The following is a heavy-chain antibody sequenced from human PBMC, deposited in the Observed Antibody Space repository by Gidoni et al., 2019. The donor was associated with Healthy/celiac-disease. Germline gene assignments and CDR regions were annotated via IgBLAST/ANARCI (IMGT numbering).Heavy chain of an antibody. CDR3: ARDALGDFRWLQPLDAFDI. J-gene: IGHJ3*02. CDR1: GFTFSSYE. CDR2: ISSSGSTI. D-gene: IGHD5-12*01. Sequence: EVQLVESGGGLVQPGGSLRLSCAASGFTFSSYEMNWVRQAPGKGLEWVSYISSSGSTIYYADSVKGRFTISRDNAKNSLYLQMNSLRAEDTAVYYCARDALGDFRWLQPLDAFDIWGQGTMVTVSS. V-gene: IGHV3-48*03.